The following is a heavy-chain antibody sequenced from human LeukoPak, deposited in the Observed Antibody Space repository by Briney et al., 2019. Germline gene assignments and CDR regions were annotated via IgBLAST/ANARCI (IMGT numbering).Heavy chain of an antibody. CDR1: GFTLSRYG. J-gene: IGHJ6*03. CDR2: ISYDGGIK. D-gene: IGHD3-10*01. CDR3: ARLSAYYYGSYFYYYMDV. Sequence: GGSLRLSCAASGFTLSRYGIHWVRQAPGKGLGWVAVISYDGGIKYYADSVKGRFTISRDNSKNTLYLEMNSLGAEDTAVYYCARLSAYYYGSYFYYYMDVWGKGTTVTVSS. V-gene: IGHV3-30*03.